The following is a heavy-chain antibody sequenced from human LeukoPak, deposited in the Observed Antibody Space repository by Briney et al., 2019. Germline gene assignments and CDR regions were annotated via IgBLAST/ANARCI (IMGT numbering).Heavy chain of an antibody. J-gene: IGHJ6*02. CDR1: EFTFSSYA. Sequence: GGSLRLSCAASEFTFSSYAMSWVRQAPGKGLEWVSAISGSGGSTYYADSVKGRFTISRDNSKNTLYLQMNSLRAEDTAVYYCAKIITMVRGVIYYGMDVWGQGTTVTVSS. V-gene: IGHV3-23*01. D-gene: IGHD3-10*01. CDR2: ISGSGGST. CDR3: AKIITMVRGVIYYGMDV.